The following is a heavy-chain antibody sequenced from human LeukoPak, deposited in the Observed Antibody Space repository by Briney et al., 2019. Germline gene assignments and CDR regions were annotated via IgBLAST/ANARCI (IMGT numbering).Heavy chain of an antibody. CDR2: IWYDGSNK. CDR1: GFTFSSYG. V-gene: IGHV3-33*01. D-gene: IGHD3-10*01. J-gene: IGHJ4*02. Sequence: GGSLRLSCAASGFTFSSYGMHWVRQAPGKGLEWVAVIWYDGSNKFYADSVKGRFTISRDNSKNTLYLQMNSLRAEDTAVYYCARNPLYGSGSYGDYWGQGTLVTVSS. CDR3: ARNPLYGSGSYGDY.